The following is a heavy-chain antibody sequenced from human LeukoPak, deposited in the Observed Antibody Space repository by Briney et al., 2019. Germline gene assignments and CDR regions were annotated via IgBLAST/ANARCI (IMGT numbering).Heavy chain of an antibody. D-gene: IGHD3-10*01. J-gene: IGHJ4*02. CDR3: ARAPLRGLYYFDY. Sequence: GGSLRLSCAASGFTVSSNYMSWVRQAPGKGLEWVSVIYSGGSTYYADSMKGRFTISRDNSKNTLYLQMNSLRAEDTAVYYCARAPLRGLYYFDYWGQGTLVTVPS. CDR2: IYSGGST. V-gene: IGHV3-53*01. CDR1: GFTVSSNY.